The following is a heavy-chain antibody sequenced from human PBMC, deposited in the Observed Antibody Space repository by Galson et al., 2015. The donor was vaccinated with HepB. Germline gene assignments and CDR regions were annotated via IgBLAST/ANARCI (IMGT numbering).Heavy chain of an antibody. D-gene: IGHD4-17*01. CDR3: ARVGGYGDRLQDYYYGMDV. Sequence: SVKVSCKASGGTFSSYAISWVRQAPGQGLEWMGGIIPIFGTANYAQKFQGRVTITADESTSTAYMELSSLRSEDTAVYYCARVGGYGDRLQDYYYGMDVWGQGTTVTVSS. CDR2: IIPIFGTA. CDR1: GGTFSSYA. V-gene: IGHV1-69*13. J-gene: IGHJ6*02.